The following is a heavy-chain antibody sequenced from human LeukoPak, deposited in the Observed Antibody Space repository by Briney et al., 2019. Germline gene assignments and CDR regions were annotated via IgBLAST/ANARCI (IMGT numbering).Heavy chain of an antibody. V-gene: IGHV1-8*01. J-gene: IGHJ4*02. D-gene: IGHD5-18*01. Sequence: ASVKVSCKASGYTFTSYDINWVRQATGQGLEWMGWMNPNSGNTGYAQKFQGRVTMTRNTSISTAYMELSSLRSEDTAAYYCTSTRVDTAMVTDYWGQGTLVTVSS. CDR2: MNPNSGNT. CDR1: GYTFTSYD. CDR3: TSTRVDTAMVTDY.